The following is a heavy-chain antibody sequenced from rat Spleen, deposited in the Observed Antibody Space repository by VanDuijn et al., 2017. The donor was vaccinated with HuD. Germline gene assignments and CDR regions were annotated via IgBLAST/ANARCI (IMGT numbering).Heavy chain of an antibody. Sequence: EVQLVESGGGLVQPGRSLTLSCAASGFTFNNYGMAWVRQAPTKGLEWVAAISYDGITTYYRDSVKGRFTISRDNAKSTLYLQMDSLRSEDTATYYCARHYYSSYIFDYWGQGVMVTVSS. D-gene: IGHD1-2*01. CDR3: ARHYYSSYIFDY. CDR2: ISYDGITT. J-gene: IGHJ2*01. CDR1: GFTFNNYG. V-gene: IGHV5-29*01.